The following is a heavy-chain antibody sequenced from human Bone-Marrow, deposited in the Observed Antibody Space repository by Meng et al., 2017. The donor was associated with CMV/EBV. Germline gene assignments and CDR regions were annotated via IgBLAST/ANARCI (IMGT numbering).Heavy chain of an antibody. V-gene: IGHV4-31*02. CDR1: GYD. D-gene: IGHD6-13*01. CDR3: ARSVGCSSTYCYTYTSSWYPDY. Sequence: GYDWTWISQNPGKGLEWIGYIYYSGGTNYNPSLQSRVTISVDTSKNQFSLKLSSVTAADTAMYYCARSVGCSSTYCYTYTSSWYPDYWGQGTLVTVSS. J-gene: IGHJ4*02. CDR2: IYYSGGT.